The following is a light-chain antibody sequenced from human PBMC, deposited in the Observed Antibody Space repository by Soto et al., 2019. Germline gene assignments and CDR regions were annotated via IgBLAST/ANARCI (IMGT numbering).Light chain of an antibody. CDR3: SSYSGSSTLVV. CDR1: SSDVGGYNF. J-gene: IGLJ2*01. V-gene: IGLV2-14*03. Sequence: QSAPTQPASVSGSPGQSIAISCTGTSSDVGGYNFVSWYQQHPGKAPKLMIYDVSNRPSGVSNRFSGSKSGNTASLTISGLQAEDEADYYCSSYSGSSTLVVFGGGTKLTVL. CDR2: DVS.